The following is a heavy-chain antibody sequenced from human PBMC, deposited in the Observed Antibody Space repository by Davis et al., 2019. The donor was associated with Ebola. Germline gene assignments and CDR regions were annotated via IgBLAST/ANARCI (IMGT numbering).Heavy chain of an antibody. V-gene: IGHV3-48*02. CDR2: ISSSSSTI. CDR3: ARDIPDSTPIADDAFDI. CDR1: GFTFSSYS. J-gene: IGHJ3*02. D-gene: IGHD3-22*01. Sequence: GESLKISCAASGFTFSSYSMNWVRQAPGKGLEWVSYISSSSSTIYYADSVKGRFTISRDNAKNSLYLQMNSLRDEDTAVYYCARDIPDSTPIADDAFDIWGQGTMVTVSS.